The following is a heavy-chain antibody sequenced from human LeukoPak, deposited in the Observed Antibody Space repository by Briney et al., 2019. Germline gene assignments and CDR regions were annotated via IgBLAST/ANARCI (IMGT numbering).Heavy chain of an antibody. Sequence: GWALRLSFASSGFTFSTYWRSWVLQAPGKGLEWVATIKEDGRETYYVDSVKGRFTISRDNAKNSLYLQMSRLRAEDTAVYYCARDPLRRYDYWGQGTLLTVPS. CDR2: IKEDGRET. CDR1: GFTFSTYW. J-gene: IGHJ4*02. V-gene: IGHV3-7*01. CDR3: ARDPLRRYDY.